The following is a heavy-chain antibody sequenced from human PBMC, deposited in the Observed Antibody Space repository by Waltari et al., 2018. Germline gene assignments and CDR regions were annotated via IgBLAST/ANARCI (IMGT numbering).Heavy chain of an antibody. V-gene: IGHV3-23*01. D-gene: IGHD2-15*01. CDR3: AKDGEDGPDYGLDV. J-gene: IGHJ6*02. CDR1: GCTFSNFD. Sequence: EVQLLESGGALVQPGGSLRLSCAASGCTFSNFDMSWVRQAPGTGLEWVSTVIASGDITYYADSVEGRFTISRDNFKKMLYLQMTSLRAGDTALYYCAKDGEDGPDYGLDVWGRGTTVTVSS. CDR2: VIASGDIT.